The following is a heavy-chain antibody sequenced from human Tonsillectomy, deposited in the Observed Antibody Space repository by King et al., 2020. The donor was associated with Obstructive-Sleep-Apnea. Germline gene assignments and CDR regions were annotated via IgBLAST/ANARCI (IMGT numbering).Heavy chain of an antibody. D-gene: IGHD1-26*01. CDR1: GFTFSSYS. CDR2: ISSSSSTI. V-gene: IGHV3-48*04. CDR3: ARGGSYYGY. J-gene: IGHJ4*02. Sequence: VQLVESGGGLVQPGGSLRLSCAASGFTFSSYSMNWVRQAPGKGLEWVSYISSSSSTIYYAKSVKGRFTISRDNAKNSLYLQMNSLRAEDTAVYYCARGGSYYGYWGQGTLVTVSS.